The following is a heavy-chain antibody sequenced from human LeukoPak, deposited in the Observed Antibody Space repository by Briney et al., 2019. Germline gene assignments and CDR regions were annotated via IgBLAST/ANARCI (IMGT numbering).Heavy chain of an antibody. CDR2: ISGSGGST. Sequence: PGGSLRLSCAASGFTFNNYAMSWVRQAPGKGLEWVSAISGSGGSTYYADSVKGRFTISRDNSKNTLYLQMNSLRAEDTAVYYCAKDRIQLWPHYYGMDVWGQGTTVTVSS. D-gene: IGHD5-18*01. V-gene: IGHV3-23*01. J-gene: IGHJ6*02. CDR1: GFTFNNYA. CDR3: AKDRIQLWPHYYGMDV.